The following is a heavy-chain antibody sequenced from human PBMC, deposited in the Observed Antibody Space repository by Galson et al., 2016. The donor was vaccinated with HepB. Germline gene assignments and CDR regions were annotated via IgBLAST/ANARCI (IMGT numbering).Heavy chain of an antibody. J-gene: IGHJ4*02. Sequence: SLRLSCAASGFTFSSYEMNWVRQAPGKGLEWVSYISSSGSTIYYADSVKGRFTISRDNAKNSLYLQMISLRAEDTAVYYCASYPGYLPGNWGQGTLVTVSA. CDR3: ASYPGYLPGN. V-gene: IGHV3-48*03. CDR2: ISSSGSTI. CDR1: GFTFSSYE. D-gene: IGHD3-9*01.